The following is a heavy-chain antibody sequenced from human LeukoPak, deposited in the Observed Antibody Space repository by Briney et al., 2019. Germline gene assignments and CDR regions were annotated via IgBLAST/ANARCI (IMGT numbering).Heavy chain of an antibody. Sequence: GGSLRLSCAASGFTFSSYGMHWVRQAPGKGLEWVAVISYDGSNKYYADSVKGRFTISGDNSKNTLYLQMNSLRAKDTAVYYCAKSKATVTIRDAFDIWGQGTMVTASS. J-gene: IGHJ3*02. CDR2: ISYDGSNK. CDR1: GFTFSSYG. V-gene: IGHV3-30*18. D-gene: IGHD4-17*01. CDR3: AKSKATVTIRDAFDI.